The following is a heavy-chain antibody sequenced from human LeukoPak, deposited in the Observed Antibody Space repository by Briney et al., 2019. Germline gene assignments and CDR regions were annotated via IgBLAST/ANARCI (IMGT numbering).Heavy chain of an antibody. CDR1: GGSISSYY. CDR2: IYYSGST. CDR3: ARHGPYYYVGNWYFDL. V-gene: IGHV4-59*08. D-gene: IGHD3-10*02. Sequence: AETLSLTCTVSGGSISSYYRSWVRQPPGKGLEWIAYIYYSGSTNYTPSLKSRDTISVDTSTNQFSLKLSSVTAADTAVYYCARHGPYYYVGNWYFDLWGRGNLVTVSS. J-gene: IGHJ2*01.